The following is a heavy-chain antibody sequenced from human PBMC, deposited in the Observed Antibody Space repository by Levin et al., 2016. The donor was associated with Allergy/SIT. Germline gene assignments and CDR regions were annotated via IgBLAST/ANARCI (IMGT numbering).Heavy chain of an antibody. CDR1: GGTFGDFA. V-gene: IGHV1-69*13. CDR3: ARDARALDGAFDI. CDR2: INPMSHAA. Sequence: SVKVSCKASGGTFGDFAISWVRQAPGQALEWMGEINPMSHAAYYAQKFQGRVTITAYASTGTIYMDVSSLTSDDTAVFYCARDARALDGAFDIWGQGTFVTVSS. J-gene: IGHJ3*02.